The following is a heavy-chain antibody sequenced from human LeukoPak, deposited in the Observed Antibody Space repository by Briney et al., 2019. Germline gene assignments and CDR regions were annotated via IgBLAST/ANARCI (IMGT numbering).Heavy chain of an antibody. J-gene: IGHJ4*02. CDR2: INCSGGST. V-gene: IGHV3-23*01. CDR3: AKELSPYYYDSTRY. CDR1: AFTFSSYA. D-gene: IGHD3-22*01. Sequence: GGSLRLPXAASAFTFSSYAMSWVRQAPGKGLEWVSAINCSGGSTCYADSVKGRFTISRDNSKNTLYLQMNSLRAEDTSVYYFAKELSPYYYDSTRYWGQGTLVTVSS.